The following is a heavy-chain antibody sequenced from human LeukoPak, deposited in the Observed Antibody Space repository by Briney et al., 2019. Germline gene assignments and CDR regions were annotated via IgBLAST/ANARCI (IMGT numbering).Heavy chain of an antibody. V-gene: IGHV4-34*01. CDR2: INHSGST. J-gene: IGHJ5*02. CDR3: AREPGFDSSGYLNWFDP. Sequence: SETLSLTCAVDGGSFSGYYWSWIRQPPGKGLEWIGEINHSGSTNYNPSLKSRVTISIDTSKNQLSLKLSSVTAADTAVYYCAREPGFDSSGYLNWFDPWGQGTLVTVSS. D-gene: IGHD3-22*01. CDR1: GGSFSGYY.